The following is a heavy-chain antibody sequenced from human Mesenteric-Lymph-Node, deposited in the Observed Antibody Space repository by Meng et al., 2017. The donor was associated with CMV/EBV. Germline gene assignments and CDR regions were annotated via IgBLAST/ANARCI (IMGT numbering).Heavy chain of an antibody. D-gene: IGHD1-26*01. V-gene: IGHV4-38-2*02. CDR3: ARGGSYHNWFDP. J-gene: IGHJ5*02. Sequence: SETLSLTCTVSGYSISSSHYWGWIRQPPGKGLEWIGSIFHSGSTYYNPSLKSRVTISVDTSKNQFSLKLSSVTAADTAVYYCARGGSYHNWFDPWGQGTLVTVSS. CDR2: IFHSGST. CDR1: GYSISSSHY.